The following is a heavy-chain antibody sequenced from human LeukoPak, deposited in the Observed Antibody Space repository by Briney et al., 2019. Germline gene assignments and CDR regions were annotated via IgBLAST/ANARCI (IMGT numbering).Heavy chain of an antibody. J-gene: IGHJ5*02. V-gene: IGHV4-4*07. D-gene: IGHD4-17*01. Sequence: SETLSLTCTVSGVSVSTNYWSWIRQPAGKGLEWIGRIYTSGGTNYNPSLKSRLTMSLDTSKNQFSLKLSSVTAADTAVYYCARANDYGEFWFDPWGPGTLVTVSS. CDR3: ARANDYGEFWFDP. CDR2: IYTSGGT. CDR1: GVSVSTNY.